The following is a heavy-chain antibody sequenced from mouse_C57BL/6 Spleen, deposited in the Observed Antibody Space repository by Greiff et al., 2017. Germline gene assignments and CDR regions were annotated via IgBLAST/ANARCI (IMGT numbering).Heavy chain of an antibody. CDR1: GYTFTSYW. Sequence: QVQLQQPGAELVKPGASVKLSCKASGYTFTSYWMHWVKQRPGQGLEWIGMIHPKSGSTNYNEKFKSKATLTVDKSSSTAYMQLSSLTSDDSAVYYCARRDGHFDYWGQGTTLTVSS. CDR3: ARRDGHFDY. V-gene: IGHV1-64*01. D-gene: IGHD2-3*01. CDR2: IHPKSGST. J-gene: IGHJ2*01.